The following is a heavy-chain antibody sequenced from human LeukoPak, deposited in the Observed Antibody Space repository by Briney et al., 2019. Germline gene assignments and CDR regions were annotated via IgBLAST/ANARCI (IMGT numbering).Heavy chain of an antibody. CDR2: INPNSGGT. V-gene: IGHV1-2*02. D-gene: IGHD3-3*01. Sequence: ASVKVSCKASGYTFTGYYMHWVRQAPGQGLEWMGWINPNSGGTNYAQKFQGRVTMTRDTSISTAYMELSRLRSDDTAVYYCARMWRFWSGDNWFDPWGQGTLVTVSS. J-gene: IGHJ5*02. CDR3: ARMWRFWSGDNWFDP. CDR1: GYTFTGYY.